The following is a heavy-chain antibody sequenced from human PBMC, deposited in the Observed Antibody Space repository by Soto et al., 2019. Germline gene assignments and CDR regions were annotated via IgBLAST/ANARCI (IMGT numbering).Heavy chain of an antibody. CDR3: ASGEVDSRYYFDY. D-gene: IGHD5-12*01. CDR2: INSDGSSA. Sequence: EAQLVESGGGLVQPGGSLRLSCAASGLTFDTYWMHWVRQAPGKGLVWVSRINSDGSSASYADSVKGRFTISRDNAKNTLYLQINSLRAEDTAVYYCASGEVDSRYYFDYWGQGTLVTVSS. V-gene: IGHV3-74*01. CDR1: GLTFDTYW. J-gene: IGHJ4*02.